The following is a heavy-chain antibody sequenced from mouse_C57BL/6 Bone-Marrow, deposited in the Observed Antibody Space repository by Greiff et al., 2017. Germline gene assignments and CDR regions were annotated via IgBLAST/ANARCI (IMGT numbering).Heavy chain of an antibody. CDR2: IDPSDSYT. J-gene: IGHJ4*01. V-gene: IGHV1-50*01. Sequence: QVQLQQPGAELVKPGASVKLSCKASGYTFTSYWMQWVKPRPGQGLEWIGEIDPSDSYTNYNQKFKGKATLTVDTSSSTAYMQLSSLTSEDSAVYYCAREDSIYVSSFYYAMDYWCQGTSVPVSS. CDR3: AREDSIYVSSFYYAMDY. CDR1: GYTFTSYW. D-gene: IGHD1-1*01.